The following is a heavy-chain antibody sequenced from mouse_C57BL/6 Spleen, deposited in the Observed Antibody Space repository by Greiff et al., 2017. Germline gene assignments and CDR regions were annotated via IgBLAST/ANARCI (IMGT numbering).Heavy chain of an antibody. CDR1: GYTFTSYW. D-gene: IGHD2-1*01. CDR3: ARSGGIYYGKRFDY. Sequence: QVQLQQSGAELVRPGSSVKLSCKASGYTFTSYWMDWVKQRPGQGLEWIGNIYPSDSETHYNQKFKDKATLTVDKSSSTAYMQLSSLTSEDSAVYYCARSGGIYYGKRFDYWGQGTTLTVSS. V-gene: IGHV1-61*01. CDR2: IYPSDSET. J-gene: IGHJ2*01.